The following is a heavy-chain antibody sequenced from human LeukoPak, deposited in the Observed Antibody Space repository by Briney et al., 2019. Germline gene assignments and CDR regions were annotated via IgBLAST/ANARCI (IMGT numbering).Heavy chain of an antibody. D-gene: IGHD3-22*01. CDR3: ARQGYDSSGYYRFDP. CDR1: GDSISSYY. V-gene: IGHV4-59*08. CDR2: IHYSGST. J-gene: IGHJ5*02. Sequence: PSETLSLTCTVSGDSISSYYWSWIRQPPGKGLEWIGYIHYSGSTNYNPSLKSRVTISVATSKNQFSLKLSSVTAADTAVYYCARQGYDSSGYYRFDPWGQGTLSPSPQ.